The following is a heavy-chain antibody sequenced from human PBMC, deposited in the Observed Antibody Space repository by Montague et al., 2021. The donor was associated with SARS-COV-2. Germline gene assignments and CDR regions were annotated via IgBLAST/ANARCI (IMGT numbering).Heavy chain of an antibody. Sequence: SETLSLTCTVSGGSISDSNFHWGWIRQPPGKGLEWIGTLYYSGATYYNPSLKSRVTTSMDTSKNQFSLKLTSAIAADTAVYYCARLRGGTPGEHWGQGVLVTVSS. J-gene: IGHJ4*02. CDR1: GGSISDSNFH. CDR2: LYYSGAT. V-gene: IGHV4-39*07. D-gene: IGHD2-21*01. CDR3: ARLRGGTPGEH.